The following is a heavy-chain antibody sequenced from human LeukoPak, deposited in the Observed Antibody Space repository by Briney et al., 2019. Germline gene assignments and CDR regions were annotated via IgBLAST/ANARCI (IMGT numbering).Heavy chain of an antibody. J-gene: IGHJ4*02. CDR3: AKEDTLTTVYFDY. CDR1: GFTFSRYD. V-gene: IGHV3-23*01. CDR2: ITDSGGST. Sequence: PGGSLRLSCAASGFTFSRYDMSWVSQAPGKGLEWVSAITDSGGSTYYADSVRGRFTISRDDSKNTLYLLMNSLRAEDTAVYYCAKEDTLTTVYFDYWGQGTPVTVSS. D-gene: IGHD4-17*01.